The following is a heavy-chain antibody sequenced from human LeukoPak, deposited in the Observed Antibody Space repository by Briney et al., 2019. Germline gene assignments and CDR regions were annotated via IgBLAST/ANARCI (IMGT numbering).Heavy chain of an antibody. CDR2: INPNSGGT. CDR3: ARWGPIAARPNNYFDY. V-gene: IGHV1-2*02. D-gene: IGHD6-6*01. CDR1: GYTFTGYY. Sequence: AASVKVSCKASGYTFTGYYMHWVRQAPGQGLEWMGWINPNSGGTNYAQKLQGRVTMTTDTSTSTAYMELRSLRSDDTAVYYCARWGPIAARPNNYFDYWGQGTLVTVSS. J-gene: IGHJ4*02.